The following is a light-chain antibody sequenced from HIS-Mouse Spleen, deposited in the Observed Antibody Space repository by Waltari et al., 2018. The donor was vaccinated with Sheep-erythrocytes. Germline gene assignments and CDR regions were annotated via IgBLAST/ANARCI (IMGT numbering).Light chain of an antibody. V-gene: IGLV2-23*01. CDR2: EGS. J-gene: IGLJ3*02. CDR1: SSDVGSYNF. Sequence: QSALTQPASVSGSPGQSITISCTGTSSDVGSYNFVPWYQQHPGKAPKLMIYEGSKRPSGVSNRFSGSKSGNTASLTISGLQAEDETDYYCCSYAGSGTWVFGGGTKLTVL. CDR3: CSYAGSGTWV.